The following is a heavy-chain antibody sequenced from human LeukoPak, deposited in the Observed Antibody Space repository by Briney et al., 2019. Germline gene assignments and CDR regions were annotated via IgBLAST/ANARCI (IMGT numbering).Heavy chain of an antibody. V-gene: IGHV3-23*01. D-gene: IGHD3-3*01. J-gene: IGHJ4*02. CDR2: FSGSGGST. Sequence: SGGSLRLSCAASGFTFSSYAMSWVRRPPGKGLKWSSAFSGSGGSTYYADSVKGRFTISRDNSKNTLYLQMNSLRAEDTAVYYCAKDHPRRYYDFWSGYYHYFDYWGQGTLVTVSS. CDR3: AKDHPRRYYDFWSGYYHYFDY. CDR1: GFTFSSYA.